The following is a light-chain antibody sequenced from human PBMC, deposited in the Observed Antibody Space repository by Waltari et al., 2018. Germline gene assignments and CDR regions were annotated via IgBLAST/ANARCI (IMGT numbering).Light chain of an antibody. CDR1: NSDIGGYNF. CDR3: SSYTSNSTLGV. V-gene: IGLV2-14*03. Sequence: QSALTQPASVSGSPGQSITISCTGTNSDIGGYNFVSWYQQHPAKAPKLMIFDVTNPPSGVSDRCSGAKSGNTASLTISGLQADDEAVYYCSSYTSNSTLGVFGGGTRLTVL. CDR2: DVT. J-gene: IGLJ3*02.